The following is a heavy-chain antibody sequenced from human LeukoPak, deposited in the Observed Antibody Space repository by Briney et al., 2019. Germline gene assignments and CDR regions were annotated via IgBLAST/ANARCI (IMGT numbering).Heavy chain of an antibody. CDR2: INPNSGGT. Sequence: ASVKVSCKASGYTFTGYYMHWVRQAPGQGLEWMGWINPNSGGTNYAQKFQGRVTMTRDTSISTAYMELSRLRSDDTAVYYCARLAGNAGPGAFDIWGQGTMVTVSS. V-gene: IGHV1-2*02. D-gene: IGHD4-23*01. J-gene: IGHJ3*02. CDR1: GYTFTGYY. CDR3: ARLAGNAGPGAFDI.